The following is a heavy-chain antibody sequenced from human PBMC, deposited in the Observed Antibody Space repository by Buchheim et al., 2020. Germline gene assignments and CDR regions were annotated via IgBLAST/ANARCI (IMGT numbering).Heavy chain of an antibody. D-gene: IGHD3-3*01. J-gene: IGHJ4*02. V-gene: IGHV1-8*02. Sequence: QVQLVQSGAEVKKPGASVKVSCKASGYTFTGYYMHWVRQAPGQGLEWMGWMNPNSGNTGYAQKFQGRVTMTRHTSISTAYMELSSLRSEDTAVYYCARGRSYYDFWSGLGPQDYWGQGTL. CDR1: GYTFTGYY. CDR2: MNPNSGNT. CDR3: ARGRSYYDFWSGLGPQDY.